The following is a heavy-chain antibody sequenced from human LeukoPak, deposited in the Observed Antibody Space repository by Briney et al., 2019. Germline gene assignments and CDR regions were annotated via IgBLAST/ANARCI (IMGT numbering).Heavy chain of an antibody. D-gene: IGHD2-2*01. V-gene: IGHV4-34*01. CDR1: GGSFSGYY. CDR2: INHSGST. CDR3: ARDVCSSTSCLLDY. Sequence: SETLSLTCAVHGGSFSGYYWSWIRQPPGKGLEWIGEINHSGSTNYNPSLKSRVTISVDTSKNQFSLKLSSVTAADTAVYYCARDVCSSTSCLLDYWGQGTLVTVSS. J-gene: IGHJ4*02.